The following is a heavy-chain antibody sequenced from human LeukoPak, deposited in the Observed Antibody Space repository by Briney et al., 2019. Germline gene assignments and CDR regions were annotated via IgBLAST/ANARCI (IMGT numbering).Heavy chain of an antibody. Sequence: GGSLRLSCAASGFTVSSNYMSWVRQAPGKGLEWVSVIYSGGSTYYADSVKGRFTISRDNSKNTLYLRMNSLRAEDTAVYYCARGGIAAAGPDYWGQGTLVTVSS. CDR1: GFTVSSNY. J-gene: IGHJ4*02. V-gene: IGHV3-53*01. CDR2: IYSGGST. D-gene: IGHD6-13*01. CDR3: ARGGIAAAGPDY.